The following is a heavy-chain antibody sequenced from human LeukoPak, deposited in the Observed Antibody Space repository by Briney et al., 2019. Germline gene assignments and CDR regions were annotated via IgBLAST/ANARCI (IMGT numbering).Heavy chain of an antibody. CDR1: GFTFSSYS. Sequence: GGSLRLYCVASGFTFSSYSMNWVRPAQGQGLEWLSYTSTRSSTRYYADSVKGRFTISRDNAKNSLYLQMNSLRDEDTAVFYCARDRRQYRGSYYGFDNWGQGTLVTVSS. CDR2: TSTRSSTR. V-gene: IGHV3-48*02. CDR3: ARDRRQYRGSYYGFDN. D-gene: IGHD3-10*01. J-gene: IGHJ5*02.